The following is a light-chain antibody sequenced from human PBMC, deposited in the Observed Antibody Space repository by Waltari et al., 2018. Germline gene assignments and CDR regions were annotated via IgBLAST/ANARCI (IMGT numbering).Light chain of an antibody. Sequence: SYELTQPSSVSVSPGQTARITCSGDVLAKKYARWFQQKPGQAPVLVIYKDSERPSGRPERCAGASSGTTVTLTISGAQVEDEADYYCYSAADNNGVFGGGTKLTVL. V-gene: IGLV3-27*01. CDR3: YSAADNNGV. J-gene: IGLJ3*02. CDR1: VLAKKY. CDR2: KDS.